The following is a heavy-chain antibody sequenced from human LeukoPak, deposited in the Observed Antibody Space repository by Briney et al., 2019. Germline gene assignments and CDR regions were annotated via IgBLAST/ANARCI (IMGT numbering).Heavy chain of an antibody. CDR2: INPNSADT. V-gene: IGHV1-2*06. CDR1: RYTFTGYY. CDR3: ARGADSSGISDFDY. Sequence: ASVKVSCKASRYTFTGYYMHWVREAPGQGLEGMGRINPNSADTNYAQKFQGRVPMTRYTSISTAYMELSRLRSDDTAVYYCARGADSSGISDFDYWGQGTLVTVSS. J-gene: IGHJ4*02. D-gene: IGHD6-19*01.